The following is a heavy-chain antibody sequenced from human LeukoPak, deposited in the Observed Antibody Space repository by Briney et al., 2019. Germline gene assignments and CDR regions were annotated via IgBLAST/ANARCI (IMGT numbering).Heavy chain of an antibody. CDR2: IIPIFGTA. Sequence: SVKVSCKASGGTFSSYAISWVRQAPGQGLEWMGGIIPIFGTANYAQKFQGRVTMTRDTSTSTVYMELSSLRSEDTAVYYCARDYYDSSGPWTFDYWGQGTLVTVSS. V-gene: IGHV1-69*05. CDR3: ARDYYDSSGPWTFDY. D-gene: IGHD3-22*01. CDR1: GGTFSSYA. J-gene: IGHJ4*02.